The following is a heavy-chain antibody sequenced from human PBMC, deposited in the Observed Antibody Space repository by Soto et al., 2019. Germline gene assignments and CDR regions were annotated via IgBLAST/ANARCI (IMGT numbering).Heavy chain of an antibody. CDR3: ARTQYCSSTSCHQPPNWFDP. Sequence: QVQLQESGPGLVKPSQTLSLTCTVSGGSISSGGYYWSWIRQHPGKGLEWIGYIYYSGSTYYNPSLKSRVTISVDTSKNQFSLKLSSVTAADTAVYYCARTQYCSSTSCHQPPNWFDPWGQGTLVTVSS. J-gene: IGHJ5*02. V-gene: IGHV4-31*03. D-gene: IGHD2-2*01. CDR1: GGSISSGGYY. CDR2: IYYSGST.